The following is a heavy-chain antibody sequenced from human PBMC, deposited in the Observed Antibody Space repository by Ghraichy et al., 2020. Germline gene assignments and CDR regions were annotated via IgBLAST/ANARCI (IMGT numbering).Heavy chain of an antibody. J-gene: IGHJ4*02. CDR3: ARHRYYDSSGYYYGTDY. Sequence: SETLSLTCTVSGGSISSSSYYWGWIRQPPGKGLEWIGSIYYSGSTYYNPSLKSRVTISVDTSKNQFSLKLSSVTAADTAVYYCARHRYYDSSGYYYGTDYWGQGTLVTVSS. CDR1: GGSISSSSYY. CDR2: IYYSGST. V-gene: IGHV4-39*01. D-gene: IGHD3-22*01.